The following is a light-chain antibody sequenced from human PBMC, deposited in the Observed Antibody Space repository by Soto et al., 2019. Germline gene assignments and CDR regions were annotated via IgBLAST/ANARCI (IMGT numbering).Light chain of an antibody. J-gene: IGKJ3*01. CDR2: CAA. Sequence: EIVLTQSPGTLSLSPGEGATLSCRASENVYINSLAWYQQKPGQPPRLLIYCAATSAAAVPDRFSGSGSGADFTLTITGLEPEDFAVYYCQQDGTSPLTFGPGTRVD. V-gene: IGKV3-20*01. CDR3: QQDGTSPLT. CDR1: ENVYINS.